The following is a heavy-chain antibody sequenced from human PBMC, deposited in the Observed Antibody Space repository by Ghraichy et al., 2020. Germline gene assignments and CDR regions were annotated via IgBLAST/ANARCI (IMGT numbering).Heavy chain of an antibody. D-gene: IGHD1-20*01. CDR2: ITSSSATI. Sequence: GGSLRLSCAASGFTFSSYGMNWVRQAPGKGLEWVSYITSSSATIYYADSVKGRFTISRDNAKHSLYLQMNSLRDEDTAVYYCATNNWNYWGQGTLVTVSS. V-gene: IGHV3-48*02. J-gene: IGHJ4*02. CDR1: GFTFSSYG. CDR3: ATNNWNY.